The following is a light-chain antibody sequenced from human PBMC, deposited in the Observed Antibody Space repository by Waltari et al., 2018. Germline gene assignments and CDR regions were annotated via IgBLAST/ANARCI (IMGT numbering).Light chain of an antibody. CDR3: QSYDSSLSGYV. V-gene: IGLV1-40*01. J-gene: IGLJ1*01. Sequence: QSVLTQPPSVSGAPGQRVTISCTGSSSNIGAGYDVHWYQQLPGTAPKPLIYGNSNRPSGVPDRFSCSKSGTSASLALTGLQAEDEADYYCQSYDSSLSGYVFGTGTKVTVL. CDR2: GNS. CDR1: SSNIGAGYD.